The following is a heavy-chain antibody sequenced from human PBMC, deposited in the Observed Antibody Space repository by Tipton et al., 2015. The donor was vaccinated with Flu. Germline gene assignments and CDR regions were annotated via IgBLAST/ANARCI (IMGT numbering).Heavy chain of an antibody. Sequence: QLVQSGDEVRKPGASVKVSCKTSGYSFTSHGISWVRQAPGHGLEWMGWISGYTGDTEFARKFQGRVTMTTDTSTTTASMELRSLRLDDTAVYYCARDMVQVVVTPYYYGMDVWGQGTTVIVTS. CDR2: ISGYTGDT. J-gene: IGHJ6*02. CDR3: ARDMVQVVVTPYYYGMDV. CDR1: GYSFTSHG. V-gene: IGHV1-18*01. D-gene: IGHD3-10*01.